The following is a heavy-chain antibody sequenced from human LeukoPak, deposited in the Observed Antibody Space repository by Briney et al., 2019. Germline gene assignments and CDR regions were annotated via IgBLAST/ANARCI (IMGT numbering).Heavy chain of an antibody. CDR1: GFTFSSYA. CDR2: ISGSGGST. Sequence: PGGSLRLSCAASGFTFSSYAMSWVRQAPGKGLEWVSAISGSGGSTYYADSVKGRFTISRDNSKNTLYLQMNSLRAEDTAVYYCAKDFLDYDILTPNWFDPWGQGTLVTVSS. V-gene: IGHV3-23*01. CDR3: AKDFLDYDILTPNWFDP. J-gene: IGHJ5*02. D-gene: IGHD3-9*01.